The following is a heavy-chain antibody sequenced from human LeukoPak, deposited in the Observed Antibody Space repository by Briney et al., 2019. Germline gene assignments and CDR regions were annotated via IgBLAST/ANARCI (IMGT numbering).Heavy chain of an antibody. V-gene: IGHV1-18*01. CDR1: GYTFTSYG. Sequence: GASVKVSCKASGYTFTSYGISWVRQAPGQGLEWMGWISTYNGNTNYAQNFQGRVTMTTDTSTSTAYMELRSLRSDDTAVYYCARVMRRDAYNRPLDYWGRGTLVTVSS. D-gene: IGHD5-24*01. J-gene: IGHJ4*02. CDR3: ARVMRRDAYNRPLDY. CDR2: ISTYNGNT.